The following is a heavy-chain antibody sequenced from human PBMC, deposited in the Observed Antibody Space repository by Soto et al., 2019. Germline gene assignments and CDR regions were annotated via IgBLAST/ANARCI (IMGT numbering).Heavy chain of an antibody. Sequence: SETLSLTCTVSGGSISNGGYYWSCIRQHPGKGLEWIGYIYYSGSTYYNPSLKSRVTISVDTSKNQFSLKLSSVTAADTAVYYCARRYGASFDYWGQGTLVTVSS. CDR3: ARRYGASFDY. CDR1: GGSISNGGYY. V-gene: IGHV4-31*03. CDR2: IYYSGST. D-gene: IGHD4-17*01. J-gene: IGHJ4*02.